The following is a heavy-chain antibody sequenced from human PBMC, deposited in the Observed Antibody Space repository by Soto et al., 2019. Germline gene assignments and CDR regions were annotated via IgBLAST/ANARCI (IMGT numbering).Heavy chain of an antibody. CDR3: ARIPPVTTGKYYYYYGMDV. V-gene: IGHV4-59*01. CDR2: IYYSGST. J-gene: IGHJ6*02. Sequence: SETLSLTCTVSGGSISSYYWSWIRQPPGKGLEWIGYIYYSGSTNYNPSLKSRVTISVDTSKNQFSLKLSPVTAADTAVYYCARIPPVTTGKYYYYYGMDVWGQGTTVTVSS. CDR1: GGSISSYY. D-gene: IGHD4-17*01.